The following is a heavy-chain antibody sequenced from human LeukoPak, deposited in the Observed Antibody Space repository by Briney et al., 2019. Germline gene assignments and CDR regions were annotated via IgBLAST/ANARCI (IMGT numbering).Heavy chain of an antibody. D-gene: IGHD1-26*01. Sequence: GGSLRLSCAASGFSFSDYYVSWIRQAAGKGLEWVSYISSSSSYINYADSVKGRFTISRDNAKNSLYLQMNNLRAEDTAVYYCARAGVKWDLPGGWFDPWGQGTPVTVSS. CDR1: GFSFSDYY. J-gene: IGHJ5*02. CDR2: ISSSSSYI. CDR3: ARAGVKWDLPGGWFDP. V-gene: IGHV3-11*06.